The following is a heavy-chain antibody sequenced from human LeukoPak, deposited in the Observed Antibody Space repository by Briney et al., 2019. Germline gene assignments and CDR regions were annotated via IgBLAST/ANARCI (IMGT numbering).Heavy chain of an antibody. CDR1: EFSVGSNY. V-gene: IGHV3-66*01. CDR2: IYSGGST. CDR3: AREGVGATPYFDY. Sequence: PGGSLRLSCAASEFSVGSNYMTWVRQAPGKGLEWISLIYSGGSTYYADSVKGRFTISRDNSKNTLYLQMNSLRAEDTAVYYCAREGVGATPYFDYWGQGTLVTVSS. J-gene: IGHJ4*02. D-gene: IGHD1-26*01.